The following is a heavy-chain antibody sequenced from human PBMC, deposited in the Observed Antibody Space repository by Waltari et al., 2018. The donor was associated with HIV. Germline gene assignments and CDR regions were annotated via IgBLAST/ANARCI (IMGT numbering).Heavy chain of an antibody. CDR1: GGSISSYY. CDR3: ARVFGIAAAGTKNWFDP. V-gene: IGHV4-59*01. Sequence: VQLQESGPGLVKPSETLSLTCTVSGGSISSYYWSWIRQPPGKGLEWIGYIYYRGRTNYNPSLKSRVTISVDTSKNQFSLKLSSVTAADTAVYYCARVFGIAAAGTKNWFDPWGQGTLVTVSS. J-gene: IGHJ5*02. CDR2: IYYRGRT. D-gene: IGHD6-13*01.